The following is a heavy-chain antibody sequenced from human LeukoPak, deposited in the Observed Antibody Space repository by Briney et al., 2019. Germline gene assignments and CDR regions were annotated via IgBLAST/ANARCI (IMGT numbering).Heavy chain of an antibody. CDR2: INPNGGGT. CDR1: GYTFTGYY. V-gene: IGHV1-2*02. D-gene: IGHD2-2*01. Sequence: GASVKVSCKASGYTFTGYYMYWVRQAPGQGLEWMGWINPNGGGTNYAQKFQGRVTMTRDTSISTAYMELSRLRSDDTAVYYCARGPPYQLLSDYWGQGTLVTVSS. CDR3: ARGPPYQLLSDY. J-gene: IGHJ4*02.